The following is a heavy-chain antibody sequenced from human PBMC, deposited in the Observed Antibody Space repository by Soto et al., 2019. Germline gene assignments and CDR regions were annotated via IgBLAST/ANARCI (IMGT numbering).Heavy chain of an antibody. V-gene: IGHV1-58*01. D-gene: IGHD4-4*01. J-gene: IGHJ6*02. Sequence: GASVKVSCKASGFTFTSSAVQWVRQARGQRLEWIGWIVVGSGNTNYAQKFQEGVTITRDMSTSTAYMELSSLRSEDTAVYYCAADRVTTAYYYYGMDVWGQGTTVTVSS. CDR2: IVVGSGNT. CDR1: GFTFTSSA. CDR3: AADRVTTAYYYYGMDV.